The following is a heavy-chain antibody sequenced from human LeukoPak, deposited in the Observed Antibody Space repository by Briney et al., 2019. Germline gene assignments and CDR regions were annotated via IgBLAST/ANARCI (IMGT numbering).Heavy chain of an antibody. J-gene: IGHJ6*02. CDR2: ISSDGGDT. V-gene: IGHV3-64*01. CDR1: GFTFSSYA. D-gene: IGHD1-1*01. Sequence: GGSLRLSCSASGFTFSSYAMHWVRQAPGEGLEYVSAISSDGGDTYYANSVKGRFTISRDNSKNTLYLQMGSLRGEDMAVYYCARVMERPYYNGMDVWGQGTTVTVSS. CDR3: ARVMERPYYNGMDV.